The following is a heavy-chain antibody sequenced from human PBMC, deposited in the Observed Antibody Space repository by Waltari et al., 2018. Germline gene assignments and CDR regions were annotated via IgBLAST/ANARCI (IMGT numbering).Heavy chain of an antibody. CDR2: INHSGST. V-gene: IGHV4-34*01. J-gene: IGHJ6*03. CDR1: GGSFSGYY. D-gene: IGHD6-6*01. Sequence: QVQLQQWGAGLLKPSEPLSLTCAVYGGSFSGYYWSWIRPPPGTGLEWIGEINHSGSTNYNPSLKSRVTISVDTSKNQFSLKLSSVTAADTAVYYCARTIAARLIYYYYYYMDVWGKGTTVTVSS. CDR3: ARTIAARLIYYYYYYMDV.